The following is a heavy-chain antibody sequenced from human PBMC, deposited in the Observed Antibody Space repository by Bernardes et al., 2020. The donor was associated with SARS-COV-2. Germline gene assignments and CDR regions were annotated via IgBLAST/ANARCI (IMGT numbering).Heavy chain of an antibody. V-gene: IGHV3-23*01. CDR2: ISGSGGST. CDR3: ASDSWYYYDSSGYYLY. J-gene: IGHJ4*02. Sequence: SLRLSCAASGFTFSSYAMSWVRQAPGKGLEWVSAISGSGGSTYYADSVKGRFTISRDNSKNTLYLQMNSLRAEDTAVYYCASDSWYYYDSSGYYLYWGQGTLVTVSS. D-gene: IGHD3-22*01. CDR1: GFTFSSYA.